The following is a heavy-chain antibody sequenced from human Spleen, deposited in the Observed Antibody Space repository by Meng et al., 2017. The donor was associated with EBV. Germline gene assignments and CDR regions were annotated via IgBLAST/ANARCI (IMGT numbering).Heavy chain of an antibody. V-gene: IGHV4-39*07. CDR3: ARDRRTMGSDY. CDR1: GGSITYSDYY. CDR2: VYYSGNT. J-gene: IGHJ4*01. D-gene: IGHD4/OR15-4a*01. Sequence: QLQLLESGPGLVKPSETLSLTCTVSGGSITYSDYYWGWIRQPPGKGLEWIGNVYYSGNTNYNPSLKSRVTLSTDTSKNQFSLKLSSLTAADTAVYYCARDRRTMGSDYWGHGILVTVSS.